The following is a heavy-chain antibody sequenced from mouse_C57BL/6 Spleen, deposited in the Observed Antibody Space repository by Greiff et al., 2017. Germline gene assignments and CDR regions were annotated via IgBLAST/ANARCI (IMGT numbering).Heavy chain of an antibody. D-gene: IGHD4-1*01. CDR2: ISYDGSN. Sequence: EVQLVESGPGFVKPSQSLSLTCSVTGYSITSGYYWNWIRQFPGNKQEWMGYISYDGSNNYNTSLKNRISITRDKSKNQFFLKLNSVTTEDSATYYCARRNWDSYFDYWGQGTTLTVSS. CDR1: GYSITSGYY. CDR3: ARRNWDSYFDY. V-gene: IGHV3-6*01. J-gene: IGHJ2*01.